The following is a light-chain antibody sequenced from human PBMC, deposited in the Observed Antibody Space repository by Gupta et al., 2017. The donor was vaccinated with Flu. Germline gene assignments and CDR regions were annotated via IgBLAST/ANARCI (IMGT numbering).Light chain of an antibody. Sequence: DIVMTQSPLSLPVTPGEPASISCRSSQSLLHSNGYNYLDWYLQKPGQSPQLLIYLGSNRASGVPDRFSGSGSGTDFTLKISRVEAEDVGVYYCMQALQTPLTFGPGTQVEIK. J-gene: IGKJ5*01. V-gene: IGKV2-28*01. CDR1: QSLLHSNGYNY. CDR3: MQALQTPLT. CDR2: LGS.